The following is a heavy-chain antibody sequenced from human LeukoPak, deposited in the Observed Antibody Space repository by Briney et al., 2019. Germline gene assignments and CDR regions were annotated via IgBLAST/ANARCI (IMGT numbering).Heavy chain of an antibody. CDR3: ARSTEGTAHFDY. Sequence: GGSLRLSCAPSEFIFTSYEMHWVRHTPGKGLEYVSGISSNGVSTYYAISVKGRFTISRDNSKNTLSLQMGSLKSEDMAVYYCARSTEGTAHFDYWGQGSLVTVSS. V-gene: IGHV3-64*01. J-gene: IGHJ4*02. D-gene: IGHD1-7*01. CDR1: EFIFTSYE. CDR2: ISSNGVST.